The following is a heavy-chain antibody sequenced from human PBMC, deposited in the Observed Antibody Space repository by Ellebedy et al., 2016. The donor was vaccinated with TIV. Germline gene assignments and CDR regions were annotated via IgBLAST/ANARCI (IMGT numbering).Heavy chain of an antibody. CDR1: GYTFTSHS. J-gene: IGHJ4*02. CDR2: ISAYNGNT. D-gene: IGHD3-22*01. CDR3: ARGGYDSSAYYALDS. Sequence: AASVKVSCKASGYTFTSHSITWVRQAPGQGLEWMGWISAYNGNTNFAQKLQGRVTMTTDTSTSTAYMELRSLRSDDTAVYYCARGGYDSSAYYALDSWGQGTLVTVSS. V-gene: IGHV1-18*04.